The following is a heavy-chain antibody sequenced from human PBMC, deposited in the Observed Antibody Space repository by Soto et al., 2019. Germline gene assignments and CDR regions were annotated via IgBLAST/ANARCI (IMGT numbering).Heavy chain of an antibody. CDR3: ARDLPAGTHYYYGMDV. CDR1: GGTFSIYA. V-gene: IGHV1-69*13. Sequence: GASVKVSCKASGGTFSIYAISCVRQSPLQGLEWMGGIIPIFGTANYAQKFQGRVTITADESTSTAYMELSSLRSEDTAVYYCARDLPAGTHYYYGMDVWGQGTTVTVSS. J-gene: IGHJ6*02. D-gene: IGHD6-13*01. CDR2: IIPIFGTA.